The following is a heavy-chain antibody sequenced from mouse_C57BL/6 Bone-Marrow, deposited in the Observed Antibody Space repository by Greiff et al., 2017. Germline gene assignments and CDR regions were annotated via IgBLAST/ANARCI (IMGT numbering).Heavy chain of an antibody. CDR1: GYTFTSYG. Sequence: VMLVESGAELARPGASVKLSCKASGYTFTSYGISWVKQRTGQGLEWIGEIYPRSGNTYYNEKFKGKATLTADKSSSTAYMELRSLTSEDSAVYFCASRWLLRGGYYFDYWGQGTTLTVSS. D-gene: IGHD2-3*01. V-gene: IGHV1-81*01. J-gene: IGHJ2*01. CDR2: IYPRSGNT. CDR3: ASRWLLRGGYYFDY.